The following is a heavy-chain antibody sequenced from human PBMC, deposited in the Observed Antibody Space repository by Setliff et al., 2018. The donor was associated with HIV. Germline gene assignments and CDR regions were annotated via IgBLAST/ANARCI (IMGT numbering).Heavy chain of an antibody. V-gene: IGHV4-4*07. D-gene: IGHD6-19*01. Sequence: PSETLSLTCTVSGGSISSYYWSWIRQPAGKGLEWIGRIYTSGSTNYNPSLKSRVTMSVDTSKNQFSLKLSSVTAADTAVYYCASLNGIAVAGTRFTPQPSYYFDYWGQGTLVTVSS. J-gene: IGHJ4*02. CDR1: GGSISSYY. CDR3: ASLNGIAVAGTRFTPQPSYYFDY. CDR2: IYTSGST.